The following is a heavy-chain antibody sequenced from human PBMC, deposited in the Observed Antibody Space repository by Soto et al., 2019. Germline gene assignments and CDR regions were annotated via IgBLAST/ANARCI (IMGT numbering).Heavy chain of an antibody. CDR1: GFIFSGTT. Sequence: EVQLVESGGDLVQPGGSLKLSCAASGFIFSGTTIHWVRQASGEGLEWVGRIRGRADNYATGYAASVKGRFTISRDDSKKTAYLPMNSLKTEDTAVYFCTRAPDGNNADYWGQGTLVTVSS. J-gene: IGHJ4*02. CDR2: IRGRADNYAT. CDR3: TRAPDGNNADY. V-gene: IGHV3-73*02. D-gene: IGHD6-13*01.